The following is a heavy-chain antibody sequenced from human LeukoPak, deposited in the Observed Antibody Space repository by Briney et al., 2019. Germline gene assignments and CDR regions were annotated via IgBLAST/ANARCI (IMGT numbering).Heavy chain of an antibody. CDR3: ARDLVYYYDSSGYVRYFDL. Sequence: PGGSLRLSCVASGFSFNNYAMNWVRQAPGKGLEWVSSISSSSSYIYYADSVKGRFTISRDNAKNSLYLQMNSLRAEDTAVYYCARDLVYYYDSSGYVRYFDLWGRGTLVTVSS. CDR1: GFSFNNYA. V-gene: IGHV3-21*01. D-gene: IGHD3-22*01. CDR2: ISSSSSYI. J-gene: IGHJ2*01.